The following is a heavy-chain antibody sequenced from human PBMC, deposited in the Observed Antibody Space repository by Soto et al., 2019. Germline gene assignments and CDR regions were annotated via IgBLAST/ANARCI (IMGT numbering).Heavy chain of an antibody. D-gene: IGHD3-3*01. CDR2: IVGGSGST. V-gene: IGHV1-58*01. Sequence: QMQLVQSGPEVKKPGTSVKVSCKASGFTLTSSDVQWVRQTRGQRLEWIGWIVGGSGSTNYAQQFQGRLAITREMSTSTVYMELSSLRYEYTAVYYCAADWSNRPFDLWGQGTLVTVSS. CDR3: AADWSNRPFDL. J-gene: IGHJ4*02. CDR1: GFTLTSSD.